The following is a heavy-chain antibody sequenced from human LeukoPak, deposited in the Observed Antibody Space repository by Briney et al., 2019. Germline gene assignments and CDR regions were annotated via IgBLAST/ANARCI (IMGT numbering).Heavy chain of an antibody. Sequence: GGPLRLSCAASGFSFSSYGMHWVRQAPGKGLEWVAFIRYDGSNKYYADSVKGRFTISRDNSKNTLYLQMNSLRAEDTAVYYCAKDSAYYYDSSGYYYDWGQGTLVTVSS. D-gene: IGHD3-22*01. CDR3: AKDSAYYYDSSGYYYD. J-gene: IGHJ4*02. CDR2: IRYDGSNK. CDR1: GFSFSSYG. V-gene: IGHV3-30*02.